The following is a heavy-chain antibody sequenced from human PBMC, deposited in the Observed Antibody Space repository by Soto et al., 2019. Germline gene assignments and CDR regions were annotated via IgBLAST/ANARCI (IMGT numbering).Heavy chain of an antibody. CDR1: GGSISSGDYY. J-gene: IGHJ4*02. CDR3: ARHPSRDGFDD. CDR2: IYYSGST. V-gene: IGHV4-30-4*01. Sequence: SETLSLTCTVSGGSISSGDYYWSWIRQPPGKGLEWIGYIYYSGSTYYNPSLKSRVTISVDTSKNQFSLKLSSVTAADTAVYYCARHPSRDGFDDWGQGTLVTVDS.